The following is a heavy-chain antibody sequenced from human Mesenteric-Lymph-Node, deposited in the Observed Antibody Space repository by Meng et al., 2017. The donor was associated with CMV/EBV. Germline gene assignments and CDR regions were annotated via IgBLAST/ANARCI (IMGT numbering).Heavy chain of an antibody. CDR2: IGHSGSA. CDR3: PGSSTSCYACNWFDP. CDR1: SFIRRGGSS. D-gene: IGHD2-2*01. V-gene: IGHV4-30-2*01. J-gene: IGHJ5*02. Sequence: SFIRRGGSSWNWVRQAPEKCLQRIGYIGHSGSANYNPSLKSPVTISVDRCKSQFSLKRSSVTTADTAMYCCPGSSTSCYACNWFDPWGQGTLVTVSS.